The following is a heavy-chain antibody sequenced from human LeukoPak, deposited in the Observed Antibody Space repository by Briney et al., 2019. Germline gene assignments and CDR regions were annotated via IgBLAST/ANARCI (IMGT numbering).Heavy chain of an antibody. V-gene: IGHV3-23*01. Sequence: GGSLRLSCAASGFTFSSYWMSWVRQTPGKGLEWVAATSSSDAGTYHADSVRGRFTISRDNSKNTLYLQMNSLRAEDAAVYFCAKAPVTSCRGAYCYPFDSWGQGTLVTVSS. J-gene: IGHJ4*02. CDR1: GFTFSSYW. CDR2: TSSSDAGT. CDR3: AKAPVTSCRGAYCYPFDS. D-gene: IGHD2-21*01.